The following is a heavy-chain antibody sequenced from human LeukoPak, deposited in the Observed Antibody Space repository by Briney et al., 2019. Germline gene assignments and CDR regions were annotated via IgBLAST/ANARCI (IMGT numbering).Heavy chain of an antibody. V-gene: IGHV3-21*01. CDR3: ARDIRDSSGWTSFDY. D-gene: IGHD6-19*01. Sequence: GGSLRLSCAASGFTFSSYSMNWVRQAPGKGLEWVSSISSSSSYIYYADSVKGRFTISRDNAKNSLYLQMNSLRAKDTAVYYCARDIRDSSGWTSFDYWGQGTLVTVSS. J-gene: IGHJ4*02. CDR1: GFTFSSYS. CDR2: ISSSSSYI.